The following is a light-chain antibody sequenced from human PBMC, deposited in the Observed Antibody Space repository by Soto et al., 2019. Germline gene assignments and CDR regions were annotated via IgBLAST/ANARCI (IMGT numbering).Light chain of an antibody. V-gene: IGLV1-40*01. J-gene: IGLJ2*01. CDR3: QSYDSSIVV. CDR1: SSNIGAGYD. Sequence: QSVLTQPPSVSGAPGQRVTISCTGSSSNIGAGYDVHWYQQLPGTAPKLLIYGNTNRPSGVPDRFSGSKSGTSVSLAITGVQAEDEADYYCQSYDSSIVVFGGGTKLTVL. CDR2: GNT.